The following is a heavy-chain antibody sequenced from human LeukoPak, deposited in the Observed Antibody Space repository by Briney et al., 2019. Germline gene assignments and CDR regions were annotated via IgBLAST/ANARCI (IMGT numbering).Heavy chain of an antibody. CDR2: IIPIFGTA. Sequence: SVKVSCKASGGTFSSYAISWVRQAPGQGLEWMVGIIPIFGTANYAQKFQGRVTITADESTSTAYMELSSLRSEDTAVYYCASQPSYTYYYGSGSPPFDPWGQGTLVTVSS. V-gene: IGHV1-69*13. D-gene: IGHD3-10*01. J-gene: IGHJ5*02. CDR1: GGTFSSYA. CDR3: ASQPSYTYYYGSGSPPFDP.